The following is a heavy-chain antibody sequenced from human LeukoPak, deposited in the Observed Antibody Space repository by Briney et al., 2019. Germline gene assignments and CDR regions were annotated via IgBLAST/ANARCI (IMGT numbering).Heavy chain of an antibody. D-gene: IGHD6-19*01. V-gene: IGHV4-59*12. J-gene: IGHJ2*01. CDR1: GGSISSYY. CDR3: ARVLEGSSGQHWYFDL. CDR2: IYYSGST. Sequence: SETLSLTCTVSGGSISSYYWSWIRQPPGKGLEWIGYIYYSGSTNYNPSLKSRVTISVDTSKKQFSPKLSSVTAADTAVYYCARVLEGSSGQHWYFDLWGRGTLVTVSS.